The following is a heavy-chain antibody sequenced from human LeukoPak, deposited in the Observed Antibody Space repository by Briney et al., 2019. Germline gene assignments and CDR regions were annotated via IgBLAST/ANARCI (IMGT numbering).Heavy chain of an antibody. Sequence: ASVKVSCKASGGTFSSNAIIWVRQAPGQGLEWMGGIIPILSTANYAQKFQGRVTITADESTSTAYMELSSLRSEDTAVYYCARGSGSGSYYYYYYYMDVWGKGTTVTISS. CDR3: ARGSGSGSYYYYYYYMDV. CDR1: GGTFSSNA. D-gene: IGHD3-10*01. J-gene: IGHJ6*03. CDR2: IIPILSTA. V-gene: IGHV1-69*13.